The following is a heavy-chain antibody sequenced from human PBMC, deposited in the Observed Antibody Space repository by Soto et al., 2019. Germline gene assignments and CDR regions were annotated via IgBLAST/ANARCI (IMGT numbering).Heavy chain of an antibody. V-gene: IGHV1-69*13. CDR3: AREGSGYNF. CDR1: GGSFSNFG. D-gene: IGHD5-12*01. J-gene: IGHJ4*02. CDR2: IVPVCGRP. Sequence: AVKVSCKASGGSFSNFGISWVRQAPGQGLEWMGGIVPVCGRPNYAQRFRGRLTITADESTSTGYMELISLRSDDTAVYSCAREGSGYNFWGQGTQVTVSS.